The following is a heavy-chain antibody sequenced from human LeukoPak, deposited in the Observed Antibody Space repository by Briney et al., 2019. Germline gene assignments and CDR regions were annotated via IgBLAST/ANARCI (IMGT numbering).Heavy chain of an antibody. J-gene: IGHJ4*02. D-gene: IGHD3-10*01. CDR3: ARDIGGLWFGELLYPMYYFDY. V-gene: IGHV1-2*04. Sequence: ASVNVSCKASGYTFTGYYMHWVRQAPGQGLEWMGWINPNSGGTNYAQKFQGWVTMTRDTSISTAYMELSRLRSDDTAVYYCARDIGGLWFGELLYPMYYFDYWGQGTLVTVSS. CDR2: INPNSGGT. CDR1: GYTFTGYY.